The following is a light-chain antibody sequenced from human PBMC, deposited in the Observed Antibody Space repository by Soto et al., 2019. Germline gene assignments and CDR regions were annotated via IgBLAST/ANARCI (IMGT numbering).Light chain of an antibody. J-gene: IGLJ2*01. CDR2: EGT. V-gene: IGLV2-23*01. CDR3: SSCAGRVV. CDR1: SSDVGSYNL. Sequence: QSALTQPASASGSPGQSITISCTGTSSDVGSYNLVSWYQQHPGKAPKLMIYEGTNRPSGVSNRFSGSKSGNTASLTISGVEAEDEAHYYCSSCAGRVVFGGGTKLTVL.